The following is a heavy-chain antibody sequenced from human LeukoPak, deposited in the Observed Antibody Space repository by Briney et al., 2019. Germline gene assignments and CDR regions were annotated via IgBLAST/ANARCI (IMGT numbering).Heavy chain of an antibody. CDR1: GGTFSSYA. V-gene: IGHV1-69*13. J-gene: IGHJ5*02. D-gene: IGHD6-13*01. CDR3: AIGLSQQLPYGGWFDP. Sequence: GASVKVSCKASGGTFSSYAISWVRQAPGQGLEWMGGIIPIFGTANYAQKFQGRVTITADESTSTAYMELSSLRSEDTAVYYCAIGLSQQLPYGGWFDPWGQGTLVTVSS. CDR2: IIPIFGTA.